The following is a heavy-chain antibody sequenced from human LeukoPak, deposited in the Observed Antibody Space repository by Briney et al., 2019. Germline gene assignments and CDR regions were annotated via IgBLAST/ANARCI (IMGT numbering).Heavy chain of an antibody. Sequence: GGSLRLSCAASGFTFSSYAMHWVRQAPGKGLEWVAVISYDGSNKYYADSVKGRFTISRDNSKNTLYLQMNSLRAEDTAVYYCAKDRGDYDFWSGYPEAFDIWGQGTMVTVSS. CDR3: AKDRGDYDFWSGYPEAFDI. V-gene: IGHV3-30-3*01. J-gene: IGHJ3*02. CDR2: ISYDGSNK. CDR1: GFTFSSYA. D-gene: IGHD3-3*01.